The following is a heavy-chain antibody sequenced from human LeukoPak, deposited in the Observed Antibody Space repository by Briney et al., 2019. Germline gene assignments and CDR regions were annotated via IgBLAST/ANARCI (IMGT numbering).Heavy chain of an antibody. Sequence: GGSLRLSCAASGFTFSSSAMSWVRQAPGKGLEWVSAISNNGGYTYYADSVQGRFTISRDNSKSTLCLQMNSLRAEDTAVYYCAKQLGYCSDGSCYFPYWGQGTLVAVSS. CDR3: AKQLGYCSDGSCYFPY. V-gene: IGHV3-23*01. J-gene: IGHJ1*01. CDR1: GFTFSSSA. D-gene: IGHD2-15*01. CDR2: ISNNGGYT.